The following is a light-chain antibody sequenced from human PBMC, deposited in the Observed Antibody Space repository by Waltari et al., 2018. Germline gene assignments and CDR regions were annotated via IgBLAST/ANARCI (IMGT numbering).Light chain of an antibody. CDR3: NSRDSSGDHVV. CDR2: GQN. Sequence: SSELTQDPAVSVALGPTITMTCKGDTLRSFSAKWYQQKPGQAPVLVIFGQNNRPSGIPDRFSGSTSGNTGSLTITGAQAEDEADYYCNSRDSSGDHVVFGGGTKLTVL. J-gene: IGLJ3*02. CDR1: TLRSFS. V-gene: IGLV3-19*01.